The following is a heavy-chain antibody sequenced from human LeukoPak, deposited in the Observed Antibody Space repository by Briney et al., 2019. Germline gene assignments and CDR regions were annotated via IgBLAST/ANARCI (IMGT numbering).Heavy chain of an antibody. J-gene: IGHJ4*02. CDR1: GFTVSSNY. D-gene: IGHD6-19*01. CDR2: IYSAGSI. Sequence: GGSLRLSCAASGFTVSSNYMSWVRQAPGKGLEWVSGIYSAGSIYHADTVKGRFTISRDNSKNTLYLQMNSLRAADTAVYYCARDWGSGWYYFDYWGQGTLVTVSS. V-gene: IGHV3-66*02. CDR3: ARDWGSGWYYFDY.